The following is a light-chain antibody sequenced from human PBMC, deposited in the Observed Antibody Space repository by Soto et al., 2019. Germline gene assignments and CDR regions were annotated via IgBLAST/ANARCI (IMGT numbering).Light chain of an antibody. Sequence: SQRTQYPTSLSASVGDRVPMTCRASQGIRNDLAWCQQKPGRAPKFLIYAASSLQSGVPSRFSGSGSGTDFTLTISSLQPEDFATYYCQQSYSTPITSGQRTRLEI. CDR1: QGIRND. CDR2: AAS. V-gene: IGKV1-39*01. J-gene: IGKJ5*01. CDR3: QQSYSTPIT.